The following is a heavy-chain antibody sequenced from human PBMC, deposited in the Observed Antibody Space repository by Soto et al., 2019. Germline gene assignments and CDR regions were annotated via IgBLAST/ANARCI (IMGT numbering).Heavy chain of an antibody. J-gene: IGHJ5*02. Sequence: SETLSLTCTVSGGSITSSSYYWGWIRQPPGKGLEWIGSIYYSGSTYYNPSLKSRVTISVDTSKNQFSPKLSSVTAADTAVYYCATQEVGGTYVYTFDPWGQGTLVTAPQ. V-gene: IGHV4-39*01. CDR3: ATQEVGGTYVYTFDP. CDR2: IYYSGST. CDR1: GGSITSSSYY. D-gene: IGHD1-26*01.